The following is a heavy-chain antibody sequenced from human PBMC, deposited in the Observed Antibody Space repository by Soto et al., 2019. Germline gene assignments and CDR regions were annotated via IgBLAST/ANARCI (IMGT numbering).Heavy chain of an antibody. D-gene: IGHD6-19*01. J-gene: IGHJ1*01. V-gene: IGHV3-9*01. CDR3: EKDTHNRCLVSPFKY. CDR1: GFTFESYA. Sequence: EVQLVESGGGSVQPGRSLRLSCVASGFTFESYAMHWVRQVPGKGLEWVSGISWNSGSIGYEDSVKGRFTISRDNAQKSLYLEMNSLGVEHPAFFYGEKDTHNRCLVSPFKYGAQGALVTFSS. CDR2: ISWNSGSI.